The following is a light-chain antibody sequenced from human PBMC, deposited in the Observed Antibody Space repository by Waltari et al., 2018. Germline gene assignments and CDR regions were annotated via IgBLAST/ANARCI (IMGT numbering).Light chain of an antibody. CDR3: MQGTHWPYT. CDR1: QSLVHSDGNTH. V-gene: IGKV2-30*02. J-gene: IGKJ2*01. CDR2: RVS. Sequence: DVEMTQSPLSLPVTLGQPASISCKSSQSLVHSDGNTHVNWFQQRPGQSPRRLIYRVSNRDSGVPDRFSGSGSGTDFTLKISRVEADDVGVYYCMQGTHWPYTFGQGTKLDIK.